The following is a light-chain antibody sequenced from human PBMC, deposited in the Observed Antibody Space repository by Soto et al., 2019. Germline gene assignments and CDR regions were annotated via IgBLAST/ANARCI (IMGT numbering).Light chain of an antibody. CDR3: ETWVSNTYV. J-gene: IGLJ1*01. Sequence: QSVLTQPASVSGSPGQSITISCTGTSSDVGSYNYVSWYQQYPGKAPKLMIYDVSNRPSGVSYRFSGSKSGNTASLTISGLQAEDEADYYCETWVSNTYVFGTGTKLTVL. V-gene: IGLV2-14*01. CDR1: SSDVGSYNY. CDR2: DVS.